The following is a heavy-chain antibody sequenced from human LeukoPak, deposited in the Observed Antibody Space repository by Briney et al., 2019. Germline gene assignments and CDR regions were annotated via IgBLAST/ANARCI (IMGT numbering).Heavy chain of an antibody. CDR1: GFTFSSYN. CDR2: ISYGSSTI. J-gene: IGHJ4*02. CDR3: AKDPRWGGATARYFDY. D-gene: IGHD1-26*01. V-gene: IGHV3-48*04. Sequence: GGSLRLSCAASGFTFSSYNMNWVRQGPGKGLEWVSYISYGSSTIYYADSVKGRFTISRDNAKNSLYLQVNSLRAEDTAVYYCAKDPRWGGATARYFDYWGQGTLVTVSS.